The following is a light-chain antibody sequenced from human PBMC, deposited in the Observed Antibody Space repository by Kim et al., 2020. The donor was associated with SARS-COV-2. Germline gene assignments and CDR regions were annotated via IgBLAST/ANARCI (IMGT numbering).Light chain of an antibody. CDR3: AAWDDSLSGSWV. V-gene: IGLV1-47*01. CDR2: RNN. CDR1: SSNLGSNY. J-gene: IGLJ3*02. Sequence: RVTISCSGSSSNLGSNYVYWYQQLPGTAPKLLIYRNNQRPSGVPDRFSGSKSGTSASLAISGLRSEDEADYYCAAWDDSLSGSWVFGGGTQLTVL.